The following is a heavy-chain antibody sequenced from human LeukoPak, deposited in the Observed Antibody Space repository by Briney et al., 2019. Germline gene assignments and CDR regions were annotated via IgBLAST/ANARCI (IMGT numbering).Heavy chain of an antibody. V-gene: IGHV3-43*02. CDR2: ISGDGGST. CDR1: GFTYSRYW. Sequence: GGSLRLSCAASGFTYSRYWMHWVRQAPGKGLEWVSLISGDGGSTYYADSVKGRFTISRDNSKNSLYLQMNSLSTEDTALYYCAKGGSGWSYYFDFWGQGTLVTVSS. J-gene: IGHJ4*02. CDR3: AKGGSGWSYYFDF. D-gene: IGHD6-19*01.